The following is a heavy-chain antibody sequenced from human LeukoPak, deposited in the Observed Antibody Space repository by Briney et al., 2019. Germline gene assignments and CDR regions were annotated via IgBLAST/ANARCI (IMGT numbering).Heavy chain of an antibody. J-gene: IGHJ4*02. D-gene: IGHD3-10*01. Sequence: GGSLRLSCAASGFTFSSYSMNWVRQAPGKGLEWVSSISSSSSYIYYADSVKGRFTISRDNAKNSLYLQMNSLRAEDTAVYYCASTQRTMVRGVTTYYFDYWGQGTLVTVSS. CDR1: GFTFSSYS. CDR2: ISSSSSYI. V-gene: IGHV3-21*01. CDR3: ASTQRTMVRGVTTYYFDY.